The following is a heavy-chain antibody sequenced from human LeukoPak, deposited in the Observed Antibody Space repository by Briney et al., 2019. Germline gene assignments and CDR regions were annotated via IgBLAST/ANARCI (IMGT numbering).Heavy chain of an antibody. V-gene: IGHV7-4-1*02. D-gene: IGHD5-18*01. CDR2: INTNTGNP. CDR1: GYTFTSYA. J-gene: IGHJ6*02. CDR3: ARRWPGAGIQLWSARYYGMDV. Sequence: GASVKVSCKASGYTFTSYAMNWVRQAPGQGLEWMGWINTNTGNPTYAQGFTGRFVFSLDTSVSTAYLQISSLKAEDTAVYYCARRWPGAGIQLWSARYYGMDVWGQGTTVTVSS.